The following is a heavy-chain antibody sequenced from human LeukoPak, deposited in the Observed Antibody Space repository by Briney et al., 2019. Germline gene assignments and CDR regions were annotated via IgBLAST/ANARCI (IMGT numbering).Heavy chain of an antibody. V-gene: IGHV1-2*02. CDR3: ARAVGATTGIDY. Sequence: ASVKVSCKASGYTFTGYYMHWVRRAPGQGLEWMGWINPNSGGTNYAQKFQGRVTMTRDTSISTAYMELSRLRSDDTAVYYCARAVGATTGIDYWGQGTLVTVSS. J-gene: IGHJ4*02. CDR2: INPNSGGT. CDR1: GYTFTGYY. D-gene: IGHD1-26*01.